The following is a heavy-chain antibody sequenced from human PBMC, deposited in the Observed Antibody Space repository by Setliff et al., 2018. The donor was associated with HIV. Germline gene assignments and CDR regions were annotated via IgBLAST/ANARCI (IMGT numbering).Heavy chain of an antibody. D-gene: IGHD3-22*01. V-gene: IGHV5-51*01. J-gene: IGHJ3*02. CDR3: ARRYGFDSSGLENDAFDI. CDR2: IYPGDSET. CDR1: GYSFANYW. Sequence: LGESLKISCKASGYSFANYWVGWVRQMPGKGLEWMGLIYPGDSETRYNPSFQGQVSISADKSINTAYLQWSSLKASDTAMYYCARRYGFDSSGLENDAFDIWGQGTLVTVSS.